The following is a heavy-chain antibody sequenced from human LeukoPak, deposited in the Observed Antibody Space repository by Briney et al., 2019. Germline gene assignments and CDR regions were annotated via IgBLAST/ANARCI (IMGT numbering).Heavy chain of an antibody. J-gene: IGHJ5*02. V-gene: IGHV3-21*01. CDR1: GFTFSSYS. Sequence: GGSLRLSCAASGFTFSSYSMNWVRQAPGKGLEWVSSISSSSSYIYYADSVKGRFTISRDNAKNSLYLQMNSLRAEDTAVYYCARDSGSGWFARGWIDPWGQGTLVTVSS. CDR2: ISSSSSYI. CDR3: ARDSGSGWFARGWIDP. D-gene: IGHD1-26*01.